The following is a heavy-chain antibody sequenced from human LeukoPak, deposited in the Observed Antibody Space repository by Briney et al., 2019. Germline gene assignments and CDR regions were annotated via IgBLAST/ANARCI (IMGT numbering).Heavy chain of an antibody. D-gene: IGHD3-22*01. CDR3: ARDTSPREYYYDSSGYSPDAFDI. Sequence: ASVKVSCKASGYTFTGYYMHWVRQVPGQGLEWMGWINPNSGVTNYAQKFQGWVTMTRDTSISTAYMELSRLRSDDTAVYYCARDTSPREYYYDSSGYSPDAFDIWGQGTMVTVFS. CDR1: GYTFTGYY. V-gene: IGHV1-2*04. CDR2: INPNSGVT. J-gene: IGHJ3*02.